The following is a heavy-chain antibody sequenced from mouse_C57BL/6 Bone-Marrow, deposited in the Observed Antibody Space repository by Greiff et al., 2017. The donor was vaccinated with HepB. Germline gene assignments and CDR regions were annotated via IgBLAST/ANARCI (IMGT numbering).Heavy chain of an antibody. V-gene: IGHV3-6*01. CDR1: GYSITSGYY. D-gene: IGHD2-4*01. CDR3: ARSGLRRGY. CDR2: ISYDGSN. Sequence: VQLQQSGPGLVKPSQSLSLTCSVTGYSITSGYYWNWIRQFPGNKLEWMGYISYDGSNNYNPSLKNRSSITRDTSKNQFFLKLNSVTTEDTATYYCARSGLRRGYWGQGTTLTVSS. J-gene: IGHJ2*01.